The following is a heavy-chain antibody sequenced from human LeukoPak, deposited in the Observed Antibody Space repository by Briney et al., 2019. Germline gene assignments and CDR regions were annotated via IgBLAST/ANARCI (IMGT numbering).Heavy chain of an antibody. CDR2: INHSGST. J-gene: IGHJ5*02. CDR1: GYSISSGYY. CDR3: ARGDIVVVPAANRLNWFDP. V-gene: IGHV4-38-2*02. D-gene: IGHD2-2*01. Sequence: SETLSLTCTVSGYSISSGYYWSWIRQPPGKGLEWIGEINHSGSTNYNPSLKSRVTISVDTSKNQFSLKLSSVTAADTAVYYCARGDIVVVPAANRLNWFDPWGQGTLVTVSS.